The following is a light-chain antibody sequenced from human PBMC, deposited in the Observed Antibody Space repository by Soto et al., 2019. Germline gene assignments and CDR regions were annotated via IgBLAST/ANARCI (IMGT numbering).Light chain of an antibody. J-gene: IGKJ1*01. Sequence: EIVVTQSPGTLSLSPGERATLSCRASQSVSSSYLAWYQQKPGQAPRLLIYGASSRSTGIPDRCSGSGSGTDFTLTISRLEPEDFAVYYCQQYGSSQSFGQGTKVEIK. V-gene: IGKV3-20*01. CDR3: QQYGSSQS. CDR1: QSVSSSY. CDR2: GAS.